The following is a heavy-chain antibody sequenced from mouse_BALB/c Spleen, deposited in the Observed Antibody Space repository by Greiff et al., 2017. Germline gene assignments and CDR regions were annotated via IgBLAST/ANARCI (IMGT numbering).Heavy chain of an antibody. J-gene: IGHJ3*01. CDR1: GYTFTSYW. D-gene: IGHD2-10*02. CDR2: INPSTGYT. Sequence: QVQLQQSGAELAKPGASVKMSCKASGYTFTSYWMHWVKQRPGQGLEWIGYINPSTGYTEYNQKFKDKATLTADKSSSTAYMQLSSLTSEDSAVYYCARSEYGNYQGAWFAYWGQGTLVTVSA. V-gene: IGHV1-7*01. CDR3: ARSEYGNYQGAWFAY.